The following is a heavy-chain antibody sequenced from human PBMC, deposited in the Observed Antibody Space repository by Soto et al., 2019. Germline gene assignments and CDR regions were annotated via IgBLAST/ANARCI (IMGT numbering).Heavy chain of an antibody. Sequence: PSQTLSLTCAISGDSVSSNSAAWNWIRQSPSRGLEWLGRTYYRSKWYNDYAVSVKSRITINPDTSKNQFSLQLNSVTPEDTAVYYCARGYDFWSGRYYYYYGMDVWGQGTTVNVSS. CDR2: TYYRSKWYN. CDR3: ARGYDFWSGRYYYYYGMDV. J-gene: IGHJ6*02. V-gene: IGHV6-1*01. D-gene: IGHD3-3*01. CDR1: GDSVSSNSAA.